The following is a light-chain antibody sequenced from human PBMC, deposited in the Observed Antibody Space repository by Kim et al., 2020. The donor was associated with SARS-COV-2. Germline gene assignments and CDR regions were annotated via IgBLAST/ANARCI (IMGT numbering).Light chain of an antibody. Sequence: DIQMTQSPSSLSASVGDRVTITCRASQGINSWLAWYQQKPGKAPTVLIYGASTLHCGVPSRFSGSGSGTDFTLTISSLQPEDVGTYYCQQYDSSPRTFGQGTKVDIK. CDR3: QQYDSSPRT. CDR1: QGINSW. CDR2: GAS. V-gene: IGKV1D-16*01. J-gene: IGKJ1*01.